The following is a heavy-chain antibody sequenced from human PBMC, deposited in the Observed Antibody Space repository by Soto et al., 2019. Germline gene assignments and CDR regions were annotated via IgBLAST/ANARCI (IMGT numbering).Heavy chain of an antibody. D-gene: IGHD6-19*01. Sequence: QVQLVQSGAEVKKPGSSVKVSCKASGGTFSSYTISWVRQAPGQGLEWMGRIIPILGIANYAQKFQGRVTLTADKSTSTAYMELSSLRSEDTAVYYCARGARGWYGGDYWGQGTLVTVSS. CDR2: IIPILGIA. CDR3: ARGARGWYGGDY. J-gene: IGHJ4*02. CDR1: GGTFSSYT. V-gene: IGHV1-69*02.